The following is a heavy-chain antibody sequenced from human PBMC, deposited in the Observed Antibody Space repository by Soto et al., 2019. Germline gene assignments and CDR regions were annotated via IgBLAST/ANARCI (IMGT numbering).Heavy chain of an antibody. CDR2: IDPSDSYT. Sequence: GKSLKISCKGSGSSFTSYWISWVLQMPRKCLEWMGSIDPSDSYTNYSPSFQVHVTISADKSISTAYLQWSSLTASDTAMYYCARIDGVVGPHTEWFDPWGQGTLVTVS. J-gene: IGHJ5*02. CDR3: ARIDGVVGPHTEWFDP. D-gene: IGHD3-22*01. CDR1: GSSFTSYW. V-gene: IGHV5-10-1*01.